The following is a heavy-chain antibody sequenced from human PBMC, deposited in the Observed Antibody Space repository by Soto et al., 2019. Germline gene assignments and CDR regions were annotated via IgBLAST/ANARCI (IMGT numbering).Heavy chain of an antibody. CDR3: AAVTDEYFQH. J-gene: IGHJ1*01. D-gene: IGHD2-21*02. CDR2: ISAYNGNT. Sequence: QVQLVQSGAEVKKPGASVKVSCKASGYTFTGHYVHWVRQAPGQGLEWMGWISAYNGNTNYAQQLQGIVTMTTDTSTSTAYMELRSLRSDDTAVYYCAAVTDEYFQHWGQCTLVTVSS. CDR1: GYTFTGHY. V-gene: IGHV1-18*04.